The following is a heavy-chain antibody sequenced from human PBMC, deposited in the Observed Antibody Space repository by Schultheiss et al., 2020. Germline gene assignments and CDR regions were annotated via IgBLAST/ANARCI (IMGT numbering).Heavy chain of an antibody. D-gene: IGHD4-17*01. Sequence: GGSLRLSCAASGFTLSSYWMTWVRQAPGKGLEWVANIKDDGSQKNYVESVQGRFTISRDNAKNSLYLQMNSLRAEDTAVYYCAPTVTYDYWGQGTLVTVSS. V-gene: IGHV3-7*01. J-gene: IGHJ4*02. CDR2: IKDDGSQK. CDR1: GFTLSSYW. CDR3: APTVTYDY.